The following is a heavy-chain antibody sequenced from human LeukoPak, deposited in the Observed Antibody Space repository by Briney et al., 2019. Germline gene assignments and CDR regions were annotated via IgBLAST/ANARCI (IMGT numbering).Heavy chain of an antibody. V-gene: IGHV3-53*01. CDR1: GFTVSSNY. D-gene: IGHD1-26*01. J-gene: IGHJ4*02. Sequence: GGSLRLSCAASGFTVSSNYMSWVRQAPGKGLEWVSVIYSGGSTYYADSVKGRFTISRDNSKNTLYLQMSSLRAEDTAVYYCARGQLSGSFDYWGQGTLVTVSS. CDR2: IYSGGST. CDR3: ARGQLSGSFDY.